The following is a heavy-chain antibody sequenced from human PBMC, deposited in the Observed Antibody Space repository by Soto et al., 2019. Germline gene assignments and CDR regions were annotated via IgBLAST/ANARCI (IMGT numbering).Heavy chain of an antibody. J-gene: IGHJ3*02. CDR2: IYWSGDE. CDR1: EFSLSTSGVG. Sequence: QGTLKESGPTLVKPTQPLTLTCSFSEFSLSTSGVGVGWIRQPPGKALEWLAHIYWSGDEHYRPSLKSRLSTSKDTTKNHVVLTKTNMDPVDTATYYCARGLAVRPFFGFDIWGQGRKVGVSS. CDR3: ARGLAVRPFFGFDI. D-gene: IGHD6-6*01. V-gene: IGHV2-5*01.